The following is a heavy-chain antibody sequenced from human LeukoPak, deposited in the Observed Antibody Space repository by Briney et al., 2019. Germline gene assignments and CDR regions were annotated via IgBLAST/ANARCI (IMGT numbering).Heavy chain of an antibody. D-gene: IGHD3-3*01. J-gene: IGHJ6*03. CDR3: ARGSLGNYDFWSGYYIYYYMDV. CDR2: IYTSGST. Sequence: SQTLSLTCTVSGGSISSNSYYWSWIRQPAGKGLEWIGHIYTSGSTNYNPSLQSRVTISVDTSKNQFSLKLSSVTAADTAVYYCARGSLGNYDFWSGYYIYYYMDVWGKGTTVTVSS. CDR1: GGSISSNSYY. V-gene: IGHV4-61*09.